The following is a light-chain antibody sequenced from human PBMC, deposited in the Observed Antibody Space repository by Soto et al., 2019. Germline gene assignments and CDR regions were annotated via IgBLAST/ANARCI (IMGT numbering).Light chain of an antibody. J-gene: IGKJ1*01. CDR1: QSLNTIY. CDR3: RQYGGSPET. V-gene: IGKV3-20*01. CDR2: NAS. Sequence: EIVLTQSPVTLSLSPGERATLSCRASQSLNTIYLAWYQQKPGQAPRLVIYNASRRATGIPDRFSGSGSGTDFTLTISGLEPEDFATYYCRQYGGSPETFGQGTKVEIK.